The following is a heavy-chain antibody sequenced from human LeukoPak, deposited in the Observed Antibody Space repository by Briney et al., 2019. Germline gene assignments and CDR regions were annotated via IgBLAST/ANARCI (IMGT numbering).Heavy chain of an antibody. CDR2: IYHSGNS. D-gene: IGHD3-10*01. Sequence: SETLSLTRTVSGYSISSGYHWGWIRQPPGKGLEWIGYIYHSGNSYSNPSLKSRVTISVDTSKNQFSLRLSSVTAADTAVYYCARYGSGIDLWGRGTLVTVSS. V-gene: IGHV4-38-2*02. J-gene: IGHJ2*01. CDR3: ARYGSGIDL. CDR1: GYSISSGYH.